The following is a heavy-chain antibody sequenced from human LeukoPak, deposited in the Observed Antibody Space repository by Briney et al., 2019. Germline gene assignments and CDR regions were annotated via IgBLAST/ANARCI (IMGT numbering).Heavy chain of an antibody. J-gene: IGHJ4*02. Sequence: GASLRLSCAASGFTFSSYAMSWVRQAPGKGLEWVSAISGSGGSTYCADSVKGRFTISRDNSKNTLYLQMNSLRAEDTAVYYCAKDPFYSSSPRATFDYWGQGTLVTVSS. CDR3: AKDPFYSSSPRATFDY. CDR1: GFTFSSYA. CDR2: ISGSGGST. V-gene: IGHV3-23*01. D-gene: IGHD6-6*01.